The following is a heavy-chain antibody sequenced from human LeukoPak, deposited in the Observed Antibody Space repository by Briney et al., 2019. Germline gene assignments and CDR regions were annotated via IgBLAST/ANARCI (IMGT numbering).Heavy chain of an antibody. CDR3: TCHFWNGYYIDY. D-gene: IGHD3-3*01. V-gene: IGHV3-73*01. CDR2: IRSKANSYAT. CDR1: GFTFSGSA. J-gene: IGHJ4*02. Sequence: PGGSLRLSCAASGFTFSGSAMHWVRQASGKGLEWVGRIRSKANSYATAYAASVKGRFTISRDDSKNTAYLQMNSLKTEDTAVYYCTCHFWNGYYIDYWGQGTLVTVSS.